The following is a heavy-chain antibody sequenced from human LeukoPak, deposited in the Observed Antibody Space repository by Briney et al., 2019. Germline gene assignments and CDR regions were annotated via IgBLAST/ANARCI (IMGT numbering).Heavy chain of an antibody. CDR1: GFTFRSYA. Sequence: GGSLRLSCAASGFTFRSYAMSWVRQTPGKGLEWVSVISGSGGSTYYADSVKGRFTISRDNSKNTLYLQMNSLRAEDTAVYYCAKGVRGYSLDDAFDIWGQGTMVTVSS. CDR3: AKGVRGYSLDDAFDI. V-gene: IGHV3-23*01. CDR2: ISGSGGST. D-gene: IGHD5-18*01. J-gene: IGHJ3*02.